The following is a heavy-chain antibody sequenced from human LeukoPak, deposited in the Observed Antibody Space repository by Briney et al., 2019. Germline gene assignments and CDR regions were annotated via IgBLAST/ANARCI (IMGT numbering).Heavy chain of an antibody. Sequence: PGGSLRLSCAASGFTFSDYNMSWIRQAPGKGLEWVSYISSSGSTIYYADSVKGRFTISRDNAKNSLYLQMNSLRAEDTAVYYCARLGNYYYYYGMDVWGQGTTVTVSS. CDR3: ARLGNYYYYYGMDV. D-gene: IGHD7-27*01. CDR2: ISSSGSTI. V-gene: IGHV3-11*01. J-gene: IGHJ6*02. CDR1: GFTFSDYN.